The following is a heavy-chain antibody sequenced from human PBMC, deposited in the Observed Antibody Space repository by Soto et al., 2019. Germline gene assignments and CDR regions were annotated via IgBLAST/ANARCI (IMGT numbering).Heavy chain of an antibody. J-gene: IGHJ4*02. CDR3: ARAAEVNITMVRGVTLDY. V-gene: IGHV1-46*01. Sequence: ASVKVSCKASGYTFTSYYMHWVRQAPGQGLEWMGIINPSGGSTSYAQKLQGRVTMTRDTSTSTVYMELSSLRSEDTAVYYCARAAEVNITMVRGVTLDYWGQGTLVTVSS. CDR1: GYTFTSYY. D-gene: IGHD3-10*01. CDR2: INPSGGST.